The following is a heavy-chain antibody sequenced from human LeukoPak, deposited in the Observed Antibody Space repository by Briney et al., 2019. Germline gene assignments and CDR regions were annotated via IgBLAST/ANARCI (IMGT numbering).Heavy chain of an antibody. J-gene: IGHJ6*03. D-gene: IGHD6-13*01. CDR3: ARQSYSSSFDYYYYYYMDV. CDR1: GFTFSSYW. CDR2: INTDGSST. V-gene: IGHV3-74*01. Sequence: GGSLRLSCAASGFTFSSYWMHWVRQAPGKGLVWVSRINTDGSSTSYADSVKGRFTISRDNAKNTLYLQMNSLRAEDTAVYYCARQSYSSSFDYYYYYYMDVWAKGPRSPSP.